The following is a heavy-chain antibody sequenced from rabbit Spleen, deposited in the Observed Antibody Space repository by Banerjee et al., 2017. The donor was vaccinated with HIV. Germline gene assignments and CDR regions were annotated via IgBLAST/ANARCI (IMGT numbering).Heavy chain of an antibody. CDR2: INVYTGKP. CDR3: ARDLTSVVGWNFNL. Sequence: QEQLVESGGGLVQPEGSLTLTCKASGFSFGDRDVMCWVRQAPGKGLQWIACINVYTGKPVYATWAKGRFTISRTSSTTVTLQMTSLTAADTATYFCARDLTSVVGWNFNLWGPGTLVTVS. D-gene: IGHD1-1*01. J-gene: IGHJ4*01. V-gene: IGHV1S45*01. CDR1: GFSFGDRDV.